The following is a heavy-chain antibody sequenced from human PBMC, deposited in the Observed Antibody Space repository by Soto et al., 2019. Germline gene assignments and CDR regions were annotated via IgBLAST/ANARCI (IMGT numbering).Heavy chain of an antibody. CDR1: GDNFKKNV. CDR3: ARDLLHPGEPNGYCSGGACNFPPGGMDV. V-gene: IGHV1-46*02. J-gene: IGHJ6*02. CDR2: INPSVGTT. Sequence: QVQLMQSGAEIKKPGSSVKVSCKTSGDNFKKNVFTWVRQAPGQGLEWMGIINPSVGTTSYAQRFQGRVTLTRDTSTTTVFMDLSGLTSQDTATYYCARDLLHPGEPNGYCSGGACNFPPGGMDVWGQGTTVTVS. D-gene: IGHD2-15*01.